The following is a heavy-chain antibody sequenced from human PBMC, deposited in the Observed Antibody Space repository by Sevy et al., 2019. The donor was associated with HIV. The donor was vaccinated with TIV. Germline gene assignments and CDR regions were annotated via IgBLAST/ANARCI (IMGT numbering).Heavy chain of an antibody. V-gene: IGHV4-39*01. J-gene: IGHJ4*02. D-gene: IGHD4-17*01. CDR1: GGSISSSSYY. CDR3: TRHRGDYALYYFDY. Sequence: SETLSLTCTVSGGSISSSSYYWGWIRQPPGNGMEWIGSIYYSGSTYYNPSLKSRVTISVDTSKNQFSLKLSSVTAADTAVYYCTRHRGDYALYYFDYWGQGTLVTVSS. CDR2: IYYSGST.